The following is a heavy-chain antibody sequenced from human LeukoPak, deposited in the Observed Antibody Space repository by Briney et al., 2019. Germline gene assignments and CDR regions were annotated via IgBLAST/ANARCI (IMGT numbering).Heavy chain of an antibody. CDR1: GFTFSSYA. Sequence: GSLRLSCAASGFTFSSYAMSWVRQAPGKGLEWVSAISGSGGSTYYADSVKGRFTISRDNSKSTLYLQMNSLRAEDTAVYYCAKDSGYVRYYFDYWGQGTLVTVSS. V-gene: IGHV3-23*01. CDR3: AKDSGYVRYYFDY. CDR2: ISGSGGST. D-gene: IGHD5-12*01. J-gene: IGHJ4*02.